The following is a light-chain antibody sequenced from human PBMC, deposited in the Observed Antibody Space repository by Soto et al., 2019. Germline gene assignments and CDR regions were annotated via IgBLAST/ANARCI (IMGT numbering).Light chain of an antibody. CDR2: SGD. V-gene: IGLV8-61*01. CDR1: SGSVSSRYY. J-gene: IGLJ2*01. Sequence: QTVVTQEASLSVSPGGTVTLTCGLTSGSVSSRYYPRWYRQDPGQTPRTLIYSGDIRSSGVPDRFSGSILGRKSALTITGAQADDESVYYCVLYMKGDIRVVGGGTKLTVL. CDR3: VLYMKGDIRV.